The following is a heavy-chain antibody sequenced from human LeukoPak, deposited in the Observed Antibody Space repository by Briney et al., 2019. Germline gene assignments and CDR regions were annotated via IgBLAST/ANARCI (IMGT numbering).Heavy chain of an antibody. J-gene: IGHJ4*02. Sequence: GGSLRLSCAASGFTFSDYYMSWIRQAPGKGLEWVSYISSSGSTIYYADSVKRRFTISRDNAKNSLYLQMNSLRAEDTAVYYCARDVAEGMYYFDYWGQGTLVTVSS. CDR2: ISSSGSTI. D-gene: IGHD6-19*01. CDR1: GFTFSDYY. V-gene: IGHV3-11*01. CDR3: ARDVAEGMYYFDY.